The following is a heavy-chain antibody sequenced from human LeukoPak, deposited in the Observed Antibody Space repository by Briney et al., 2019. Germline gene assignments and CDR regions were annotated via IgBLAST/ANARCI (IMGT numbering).Heavy chain of an antibody. CDR3: ARAYSSGWYRWFDP. J-gene: IGHJ5*02. CDR1: GFTFSSYS. V-gene: IGHV3-48*01. D-gene: IGHD6-19*01. CDR2: ISSSSSTI. Sequence: GGSLRLSCAAYGFTFSSYSMNWVRQAPGKGLEWVSYISSSSSTIYYADSVKGRFTISGDNAKNSLYLQMNSLRAEDTAVYYCARAYSSGWYRWFDPWGQGTLVTVSS.